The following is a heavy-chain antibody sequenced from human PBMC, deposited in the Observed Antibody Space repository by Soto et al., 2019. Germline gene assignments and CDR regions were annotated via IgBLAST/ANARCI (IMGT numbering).Heavy chain of an antibody. CDR2: ISGSGGST. CDR3: AKDGTHDSSGWYVRYNWFDP. D-gene: IGHD6-19*01. J-gene: IGHJ5*02. Sequence: GGSLRLSCAASGFTFSSYAMSWVRQAPGKGLEWVSAISGSGGSTYYADSVKGRFTISRDNSKNTLYLQMNSLRAEDTAVYYCAKDGTHDSSGWYVRYNWFDPWGQGTLVTVSS. V-gene: IGHV3-23*01. CDR1: GFTFSSYA.